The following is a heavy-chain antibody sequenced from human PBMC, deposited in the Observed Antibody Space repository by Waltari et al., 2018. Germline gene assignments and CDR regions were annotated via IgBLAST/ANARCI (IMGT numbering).Heavy chain of an antibody. V-gene: IGHV3-73*01. CDR1: GFTFSGSA. CDR3: TSSGSYSSYHGMDV. CDR2: IRGKANRYAT. Sequence: EVQLVESGGGLVQPGGSLKLSCAGPGFTFSGSALHWVRQASGRGLEWVGRIRGKANRYATDYVASVKGRFTISRDDSKNTAYLQLNSLKTEDTAVYYCTSSGSYSSYHGMDVWGQGTTVTVSS. D-gene: IGHD1-26*01. J-gene: IGHJ6*02.